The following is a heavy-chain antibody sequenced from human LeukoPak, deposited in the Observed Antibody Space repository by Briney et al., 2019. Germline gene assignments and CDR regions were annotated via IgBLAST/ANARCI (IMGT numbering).Heavy chain of an antibody. J-gene: IGHJ6*02. D-gene: IGHD3-22*01. CDR3: ARALSDYYDSSGYHWYYGMDV. V-gene: IGHV5-10-1*01. CDR2: IDPSDSYT. Sequence: GESLKISCKGSGYSFTSYWISWVRQMPGKGLEWMGRIDPSDSYTNYSPSFQGHVTISADKSISTAYLQWSSLKASDTAMYYCARALSDYYDSSGYHWYYGMDVWDQGTTVTVSS. CDR1: GYSFTSYW.